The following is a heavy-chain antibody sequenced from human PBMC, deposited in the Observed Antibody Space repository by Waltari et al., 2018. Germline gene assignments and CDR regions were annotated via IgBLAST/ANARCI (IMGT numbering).Heavy chain of an antibody. CDR3: ARDLHYYDNTPNAFDS. CDR2: IWYDGSKK. V-gene: IGHV3-33*01. J-gene: IGHJ3*02. CDR1: GFTFSSYG. Sequence: QVQLVESGGGVVQPGRSLRLSCAASGFTFSSYGMHWVRQAPGKGLEWGAVIWYDGSKKYYADSVKGRFTISRDNSKNPLYLQMNSLGAEETAVYYCARDLHYYDNTPNAFDSWGQGTMVTVSS. D-gene: IGHD3-22*01.